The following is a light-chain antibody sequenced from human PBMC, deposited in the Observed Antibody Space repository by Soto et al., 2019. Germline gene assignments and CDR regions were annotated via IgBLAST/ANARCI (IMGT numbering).Light chain of an antibody. CDR1: QDIRTS. V-gene: IGKV1-33*01. CDR2: GAS. CDR3: QHYHNLPPFT. J-gene: IGKJ3*01. Sequence: DIQMTQSPSSLSASVGARVSITCQASQDIRTSLSWFQQKPGRAPKLLIYGASYRETGVPSRFRGSGSGTDFTFNISSLQPEDIATYYCQHYHNLPPFTFGPGTRVDVK.